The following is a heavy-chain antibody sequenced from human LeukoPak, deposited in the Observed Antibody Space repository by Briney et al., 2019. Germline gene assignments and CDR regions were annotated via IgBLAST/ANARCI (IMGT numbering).Heavy chain of an antibody. CDR3: ATVKYSSSSDGYNWFDP. V-gene: IGHV1-24*01. Sequence: GASVKVSLKVSGYTLTELSMHWVRQAPGKGLEWMGGFDPEDGETIYAQKFQGRVTMTEDTSTDTAYMELSSLRSEDTAVYYCATVKYSSSSDGYNWFDPWGQGTLVTVSS. D-gene: IGHD6-6*01. CDR1: GYTLTELS. J-gene: IGHJ5*02. CDR2: FDPEDGET.